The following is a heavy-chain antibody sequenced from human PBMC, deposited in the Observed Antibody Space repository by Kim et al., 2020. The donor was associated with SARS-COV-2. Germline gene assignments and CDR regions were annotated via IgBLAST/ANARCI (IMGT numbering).Heavy chain of an antibody. CDR3: VRDGRNYGAAH. Sequence: GGSLRLSCSASGFTFSDYAIHWVRRAPGMGLEYVSGTTRDGDGSVYADSVKDRFSIFRDNSKNTLFLQMNGLRIEDTAIYYCVRDGRNYGAAHWGQGTLVSV. D-gene: IGHD1-7*01. V-gene: IGHV3-64*04. CDR2: TTRDGDGS. J-gene: IGHJ4*02. CDR1: GFTFSDYA.